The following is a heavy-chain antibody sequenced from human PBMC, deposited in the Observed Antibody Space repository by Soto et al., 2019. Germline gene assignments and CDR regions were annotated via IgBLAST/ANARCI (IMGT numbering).Heavy chain of an antibody. CDR1: GYTLTELS. D-gene: IGHD3-10*01. CDR3: ATTILLVRGVRVNYYYGMDV. V-gene: IGHV1-24*01. Sequence: ASVKVSCKVSGYTLTELSMHWVRQAPGKGLKWIGGFDPEDGETIYAQKFQGRVTMTEDTSTDTAYMELSSLRSEDTAVYYCATTILLVRGVRVNYYYGMDVWGQGTTVTVSS. CDR2: FDPEDGET. J-gene: IGHJ6*02.